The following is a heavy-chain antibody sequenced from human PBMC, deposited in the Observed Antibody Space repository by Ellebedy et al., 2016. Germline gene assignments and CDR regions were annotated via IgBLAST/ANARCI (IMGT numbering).Heavy chain of an antibody. CDR2: MKSRADGGTT. CDR3: STFTTRGSDY. Sequence: GGSLRLSXAASGIAFTDAWMSWVRQAPGKGLEWVGRMKSRADGGTTDYAAPVKGRFTISRDDSEAMLYLQMNNLKTEDTGVYFCSTFTTRGSDYWGQGTPVTVSS. D-gene: IGHD1-1*01. J-gene: IGHJ4*02. CDR1: GIAFTDAW. V-gene: IGHV3-15*05.